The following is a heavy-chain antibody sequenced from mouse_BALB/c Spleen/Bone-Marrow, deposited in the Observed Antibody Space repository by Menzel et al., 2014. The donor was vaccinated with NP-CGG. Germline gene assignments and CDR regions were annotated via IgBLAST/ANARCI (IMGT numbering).Heavy chain of an antibody. CDR1: GFSLISYG. CDR3: AIDGYYAMDY. CDR2: IWRGGST. D-gene: IGHD2-3*01. J-gene: IGHJ4*01. Sequence: QVHVKQSGPSLVQPSQSLSITCTASGFSLISYGVHWVRQSPGKGLEWLGVIWRGGSTDYNAAFMSRLSITKDNSKSQVFFKMNSLQADDTAIYYCAIDGYYAMDYWGQGTSVTVSS. V-gene: IGHV2-5-1*01.